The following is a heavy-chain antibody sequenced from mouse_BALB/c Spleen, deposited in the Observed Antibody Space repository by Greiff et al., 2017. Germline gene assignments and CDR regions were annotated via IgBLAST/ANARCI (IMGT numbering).Heavy chain of an antibody. CDR2: IWAGGST. D-gene: IGHD4-1*01. J-gene: IGHJ3*01. CDR3: ARDEGAGTSGFFAY. CDR1: GFSLTSYG. Sequence: VKLVESGPGLVAPSQSLSITCTVSGFSLTSYGVHWVRQPPGKGLEWLGVIWAGGSTNYNSALMSRLSISKDNSKSQVFLKMNSLQTDDTAMYYCARDEGAGTSGFFAYWGQGTLVTVSA. V-gene: IGHV2-9*02.